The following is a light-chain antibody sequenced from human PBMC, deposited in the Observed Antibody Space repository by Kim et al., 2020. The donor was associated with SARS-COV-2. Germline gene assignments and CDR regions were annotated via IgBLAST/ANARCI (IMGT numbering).Light chain of an antibody. Sequence: RATINCMSSQNLLYSNNKKYLAWYQQKPGQPPKLLISWASTRESGVPDRFSGSGSGTDFTLTISRLQAEDVAVYYCHQYYRNPRTFGQGTKVDIK. CDR2: WAS. CDR3: HQYYRNPRT. V-gene: IGKV4-1*01. CDR1: QNLLYSNNKKY. J-gene: IGKJ1*01.